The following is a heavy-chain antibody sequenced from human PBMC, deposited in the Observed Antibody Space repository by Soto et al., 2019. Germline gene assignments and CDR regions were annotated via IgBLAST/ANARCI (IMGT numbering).Heavy chain of an antibody. Sequence: QVQLQPWGAGLLETSATLSLTCAVYGGSFSGYNSSWIRQPPVKGLAWIGEINHSGSTNYNPSLKSRVTISGGPSQNQFCLNLSTVTAADTAVYYCERGSTYSCRWYVYYHGMAFWGHGATVTVSS. J-gene: IGHJ6*02. CDR2: INHSGST. CDR3: ERGSTYSCRWYVYYHGMAF. CDR1: GGSFSGYN. V-gene: IGHV4-34*01. D-gene: IGHD6-13*01.